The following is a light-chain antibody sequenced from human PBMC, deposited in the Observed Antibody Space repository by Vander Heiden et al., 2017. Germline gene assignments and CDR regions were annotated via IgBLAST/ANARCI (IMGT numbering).Light chain of an antibody. CDR3: QQRSNWPPVIT. CDR1: QSVSSY. CDR2: AAA. V-gene: IGKV3-11*01. J-gene: IGKJ5*01. Sequence: EIVLTQSPATLSLSPGERATISCRASQSVSSYLAWYQQKPGQAPRLLIYAAADRATGIPARFSGSGSGTDFALTISSLEPEDFAVYYCQQRSNWPPVITFGQGTRLEIK.